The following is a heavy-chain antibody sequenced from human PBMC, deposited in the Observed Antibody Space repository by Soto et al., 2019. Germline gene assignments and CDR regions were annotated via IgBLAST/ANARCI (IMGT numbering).Heavy chain of an antibody. CDR2: ISSSGSTI. V-gene: IGHV3-48*03. Sequence: PGGSLRLSCAASGFTFSSYEMNWVRQAPGKGLEWVSYISSSGSTIYYADSVKGRFTISRDNAKNSLYLQMNSLRAEDTAVYYCARAFGYCSSTSCYENYFDYWGQGTLVTVSS. CDR1: GFTFSSYE. D-gene: IGHD2-2*01. CDR3: ARAFGYCSSTSCYENYFDY. J-gene: IGHJ4*02.